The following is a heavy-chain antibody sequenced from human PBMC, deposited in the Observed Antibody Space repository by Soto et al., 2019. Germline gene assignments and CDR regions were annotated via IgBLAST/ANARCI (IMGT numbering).Heavy chain of an antibody. Sequence: PSETLSLTCAVSGASISTTYWWSWVRQPPGKGLERIGEVYHSGSTTSYNPSLKNRVTISADKSENQFSLKLTSVTAADTAVYYCARGAIVAASNVFDIWGQGTMVT. CDR1: GASISTTYW. CDR2: VYHSGSTT. D-gene: IGHD6-13*01. CDR3: ARGAIVAASNVFDI. V-gene: IGHV4-4*02. J-gene: IGHJ3*02.